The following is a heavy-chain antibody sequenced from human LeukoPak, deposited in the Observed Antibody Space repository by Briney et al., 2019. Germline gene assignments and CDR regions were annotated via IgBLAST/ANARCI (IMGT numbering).Heavy chain of an antibody. CDR3: ARDLDSSSWWNWFDP. CDR1: GFTFSAYW. D-gene: IGHD6-13*01. CDR2: IKQDGSER. J-gene: IGHJ5*02. Sequence: GGSLRLSCAASGFTFSAYWMSWVRRAPGKGLEWVANIKQDGSERKYVDSVKGRFTISRDNAENSLYLQMNSLRVEDTAMYYCARDLDSSSWWNWFDPWGQGTLVTVSS. V-gene: IGHV3-7*01.